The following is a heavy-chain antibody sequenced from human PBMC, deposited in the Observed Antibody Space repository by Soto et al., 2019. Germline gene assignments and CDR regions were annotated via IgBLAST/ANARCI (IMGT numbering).Heavy chain of an antibody. D-gene: IGHD4-17*01. CDR3: ARGMTTVTTFDY. CDR2: IYHSGST. V-gene: IGHV4-30-2*01. Sequence: SETLSLTCTVSGGSISSGGYSWSWIRQPPGKGLEWIGYIYHSGSTYYNPSLKSRVTISVDRSKNRFSLKLSSVTAADTAVYYCARGMTTVTTFDYWGQGTLVTVSS. CDR1: GGSISSGGYS. J-gene: IGHJ4*02.